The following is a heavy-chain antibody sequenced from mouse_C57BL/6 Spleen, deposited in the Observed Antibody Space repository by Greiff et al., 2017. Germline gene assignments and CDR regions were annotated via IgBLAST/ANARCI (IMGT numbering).Heavy chain of an antibody. D-gene: IGHD1-1*01. J-gene: IGHJ2*01. CDR2: INPNNGGT. CDR3: AGEYYGSSYDY. CDR1: GYTFTDYY. V-gene: IGHV1-26*01. Sequence: EVQLQQSGPELVKPGASVKISCKASGYTFTDYYMNWVKQSPGKSLEWIGDINPNNGGTSYNQKFKGKATVTVDKSSSTAYMELRSLTSEDSAVYNCAGEYYGSSYDYWGQGTTLTVSS.